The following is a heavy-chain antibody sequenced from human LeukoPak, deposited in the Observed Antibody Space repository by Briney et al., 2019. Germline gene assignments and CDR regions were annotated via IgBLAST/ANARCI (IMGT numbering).Heavy chain of an antibody. D-gene: IGHD3-3*01. V-gene: IGHV4-59*01. J-gene: IGHJ6*02. CDR2: IYYSGST. Sequence: SETLSLTCTVSGGSISSYYWSWIRQPPGKGLEWIGYIYYSGSTNYNPSLKSRVTISVDTSKNQFSLKLSSVTAADTAVYYCARYNDFWSGFSASGYYYGMDVWGQGTTVTASS. CDR3: ARYNDFWSGFSASGYYYGMDV. CDR1: GGSISSYY.